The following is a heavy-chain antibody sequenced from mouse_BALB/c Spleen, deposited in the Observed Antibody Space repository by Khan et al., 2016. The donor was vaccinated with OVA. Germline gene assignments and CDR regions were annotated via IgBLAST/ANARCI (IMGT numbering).Heavy chain of an antibody. V-gene: IGHV2-6-4*01. CDR3: ARAYYRYDGYYAMDY. Sequence: QMQLEESGPGLVAPSQSLSITCTVSGFSLSRYNIHWVRQPPGKGLEWLGMIWGGGGTDYNSTLKSRLSISKDNSKSQVFLKMNSLQTDDTAMYYSARAYYRYDGYYAMDYWGQGNSVTVSS. CDR2: IWGGGGT. J-gene: IGHJ4*01. D-gene: IGHD2-14*01. CDR1: GFSLSRYN.